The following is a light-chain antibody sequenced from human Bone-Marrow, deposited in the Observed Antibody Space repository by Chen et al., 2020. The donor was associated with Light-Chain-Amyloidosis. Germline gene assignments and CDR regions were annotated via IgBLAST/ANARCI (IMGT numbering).Light chain of an antibody. Sequence: ELTQPPSVSVSPGQTARITCSGDDLPTKYAYWYQQKPGQAPVLVIHRDTERPSGISERFSGSGSGTTATLTISGVQAEDEADYHCQSADSSGTYEVIFGGGTKLTVL. CDR2: RDT. V-gene: IGLV3-25*03. CDR1: DLPTKY. CDR3: QSADSSGTYEVI. J-gene: IGLJ2*01.